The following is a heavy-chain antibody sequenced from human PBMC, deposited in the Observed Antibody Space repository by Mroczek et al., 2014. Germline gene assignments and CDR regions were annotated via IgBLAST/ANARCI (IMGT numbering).Heavy chain of an antibody. D-gene: IGHD3-10*01. CDR1: GGSISSGSYC. Sequence: QVQLQESGPGLVKPSQTLSLTCTVSGGSISSGSYCWSWIRQPAGEGLEWIGRIYNTGSTTYNPSLKSRVSITIDTSKNNFSLQVTSVTAADTGVYYCVRDSIDTYDGDYYGGDSWGQGTLVTVSS. V-gene: IGHV4-61*02. CDR2: IYNTGST. CDR3: VRDSIDTYDGDYYGGDS. J-gene: IGHJ4*02.